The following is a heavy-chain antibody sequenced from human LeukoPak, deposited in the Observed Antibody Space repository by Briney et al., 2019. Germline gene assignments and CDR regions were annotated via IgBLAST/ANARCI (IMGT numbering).Heavy chain of an antibody. CDR1: GGSISSSYY. Sequence: KTSETLSLTCTVSGGSISSSYYWGWIRQPPGKGLEWIGYIYHSGSTNYNPSLTSRVTISVDTSKNQFSLKLSSVTAADTAVYYCARGRIAVAGRFDYWGQGTLVTVSS. CDR2: IYHSGST. D-gene: IGHD6-19*01. CDR3: ARGRIAVAGRFDY. V-gene: IGHV4-61*05. J-gene: IGHJ4*02.